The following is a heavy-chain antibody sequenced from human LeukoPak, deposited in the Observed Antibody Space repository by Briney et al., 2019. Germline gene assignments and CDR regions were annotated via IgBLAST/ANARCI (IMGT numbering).Heavy chain of an antibody. D-gene: IGHD6-13*01. CDR3: ARVDSRSGSSFSAS. CDR1: GFIFSYYG. V-gene: IGHV3-30*03. J-gene: IGHJ4*02. Sequence: GGSLRLSCAASGFIFSYYGLHWVRQAPGKGLEWVALISHDGSNKNYADSVKGRFTISRDNSKNTLSLQSDSLKPEDTAVYFCARVDSRSGSSFSASWGQGTLVIVSS. CDR2: ISHDGSNK.